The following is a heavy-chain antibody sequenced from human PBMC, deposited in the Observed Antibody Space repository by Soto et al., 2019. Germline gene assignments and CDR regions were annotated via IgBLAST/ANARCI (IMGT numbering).Heavy chain of an antibody. D-gene: IGHD3-10*01. Sequence: SETLSLTCAVYGGSFSGYYWSWIRQPPGKGLEWIGEINHSGSTNYNPSLKSRVTISVDTSKNQFSLKLSSVTAADTAVYYCARVSPARHITMVRGVIRHYFDYWGQGTLVTVSS. V-gene: IGHV4-34*01. CDR2: INHSGST. CDR3: ARVSPARHITMVRGVIRHYFDY. CDR1: GGSFSGYY. J-gene: IGHJ4*02.